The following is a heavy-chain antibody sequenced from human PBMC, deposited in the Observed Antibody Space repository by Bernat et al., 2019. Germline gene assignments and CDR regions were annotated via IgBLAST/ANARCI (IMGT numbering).Heavy chain of an antibody. CDR2: ISGDGGST. Sequence: EVQLVESGGGVVQPGGSLRLSCAASGFTFDDYAMHWVRQAPWKGLEWVSLISGDGGSTYYADSVKGRFTISRDNSKNSLYLQMNSLRTEDTALYYCAKDKARATAIEFDYWGQGTLVTVSS. CDR1: GFTFDDYA. J-gene: IGHJ4*02. D-gene: IGHD2-21*02. V-gene: IGHV3-43*02. CDR3: AKDKARATAIEFDY.